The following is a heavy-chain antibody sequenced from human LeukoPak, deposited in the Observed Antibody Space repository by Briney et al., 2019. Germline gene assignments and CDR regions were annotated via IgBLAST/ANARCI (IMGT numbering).Heavy chain of an antibody. CDR2: ISSSSSYI. V-gene: IGHV3-21*01. CDR3: ARTSSSSWDY. J-gene: IGHJ4*02. D-gene: IGHD6-13*01. Sequence: ETLSLTCAVDGGSFSGYYWSWIRQPPGKGLEWVSSISSSSSYIYYADSVKGRFTISRDNAKNSLYLQMNSLRAEDTAVYYCARTSSSSWDYWGQGTLVTVSS. CDR1: GGSFSGYY.